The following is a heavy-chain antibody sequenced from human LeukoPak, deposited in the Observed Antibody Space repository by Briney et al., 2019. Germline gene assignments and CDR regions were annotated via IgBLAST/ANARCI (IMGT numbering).Heavy chain of an antibody. CDR2: IKQDGSEK. CDR1: GFSFSSYW. CDR3: ARDRIPGYCTSGSCTTDY. J-gene: IGHJ4*02. V-gene: IGHV3-7*01. Sequence: PGGSLRLSCAASGFSFSSYWMSWVRQAPGKGLEWVAHIKQDGSEKYYVDSVKGRFTIFRDNAKNSLYLQMNSLRAEDTAVYYCARDRIPGYCTSGSCTTDYWGQGTLVTVSS. D-gene: IGHD2-15*01.